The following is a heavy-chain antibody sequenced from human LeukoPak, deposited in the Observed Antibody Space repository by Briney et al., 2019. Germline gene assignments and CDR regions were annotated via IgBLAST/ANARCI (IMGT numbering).Heavy chain of an antibody. CDR2: INSDGSST. Sequence: GGSLRLSCAASGFTFSSYAMSWVRQAPGKGLVWVSRINSDGSSTSHADSVKGRFTISRDNAKNTLYLQMNSLRAEDTAVYYCASTDDYADENYWGQGTLVTVSS. CDR1: GFTFSSYA. CDR3: ASTDDYADENY. D-gene: IGHD4-17*01. J-gene: IGHJ4*02. V-gene: IGHV3-74*01.